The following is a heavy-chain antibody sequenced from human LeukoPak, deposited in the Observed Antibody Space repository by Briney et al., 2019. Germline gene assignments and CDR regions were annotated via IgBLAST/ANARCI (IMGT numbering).Heavy chain of an antibody. CDR3: ARLGSGYYSDYFDY. V-gene: IGHV4-34*01. Sequence: SETLSLTCAVYGGSFSGYYWSWIRQLPGKGLEWIGEINHSGSTNYNPSLKSRVTISVDTSKNQFSLKLSSVTAADTAVYYCARLGSGYYSDYFDYWGQGTLVTVSS. J-gene: IGHJ4*02. CDR1: GGSFSGYY. CDR2: INHSGST. D-gene: IGHD3-22*01.